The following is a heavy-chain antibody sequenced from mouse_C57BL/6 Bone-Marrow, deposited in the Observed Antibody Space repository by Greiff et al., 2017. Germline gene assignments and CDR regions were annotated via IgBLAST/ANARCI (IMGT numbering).Heavy chain of an antibody. CDR1: GFTFSDFY. J-gene: IGHJ1*03. CDR2: SRNKANDYTT. V-gene: IGHV7-1*01. CDR3: ARYSNYRYFDV. Sequence: EVNVVESGGGLVQSGRSLRLSCATSGFTFSDFYMEWVRQAPGKGLEWIAASRNKANDYTTEYSASVKGRFIVSRDTSQSILYLQMNALRAEDTAIYYCARYSNYRYFDVWGTGTTVTVSS. D-gene: IGHD2-5*01.